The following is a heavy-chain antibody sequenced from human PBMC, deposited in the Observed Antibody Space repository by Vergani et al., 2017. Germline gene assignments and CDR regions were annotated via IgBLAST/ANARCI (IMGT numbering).Heavy chain of an antibody. CDR1: GYTFTSSG. D-gene: IGHD6-13*01. Sequence: QVQLVQSGAEVKKPGASVKVSCKASGYTFTSSGISWVRQAPGQGLEWMGWISAYNGNTNYAQKLQGRVPMTTATSTSPAYMELRSLGSDDTAGYYCAGGGTKTPSIAAAGGNYYYYYGMDVWGQGTTVTVSS. V-gene: IGHV1-18*01. J-gene: IGHJ6*02. CDR2: ISAYNGNT. CDR3: AGGGTKTPSIAAAGGNYYYYYGMDV.